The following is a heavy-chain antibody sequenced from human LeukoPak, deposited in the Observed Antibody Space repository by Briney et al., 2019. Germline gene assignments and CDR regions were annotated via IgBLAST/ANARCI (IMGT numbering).Heavy chain of an antibody. J-gene: IGHJ3*02. V-gene: IGHV4-4*07. D-gene: IGHD6-6*01. Sequence: SETLSLTCTVSGGAISSYYWSWIRQPAGKGLEWIGRIYTSGSTNYNPSLKSRVTMSVDTSKNQFSLKLSSVTAADTAVYYCARALGGYSSSSDAFDIWGQGTMVTVSS. CDR2: IYTSGST. CDR1: GGAISSYY. CDR3: ARALGGYSSSSDAFDI.